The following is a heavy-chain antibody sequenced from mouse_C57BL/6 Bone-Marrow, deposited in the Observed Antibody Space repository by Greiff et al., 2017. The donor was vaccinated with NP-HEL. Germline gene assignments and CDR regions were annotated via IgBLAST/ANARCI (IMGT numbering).Heavy chain of an antibody. J-gene: IGHJ4*01. D-gene: IGHD1-1*01. Sequence: QLQQPGAELVKPGASVKLSCKASGYTFTSYWMHWVKQRPGRGLEWIGRIDPNSGGTKYNEKFKSKATLTVDKPSSTAYMQLSSLTSEDSAVYYCALITTVVATYYYAMDYWGQGTSVTVSS. CDR1: GYTFTSYW. CDR2: IDPNSGGT. V-gene: IGHV1-72*01. CDR3: ALITTVVATYYYAMDY.